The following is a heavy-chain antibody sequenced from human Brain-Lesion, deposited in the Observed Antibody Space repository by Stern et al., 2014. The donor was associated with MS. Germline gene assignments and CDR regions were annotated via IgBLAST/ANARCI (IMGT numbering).Heavy chain of an antibody. V-gene: IGHV1-2*02. CDR2: INPHTGGT. CDR1: GYIFTGYY. Sequence: LQLEESVAEVKKPGASVKVSCKTSGYIFTGYYIHWVRQAPGKGLEWMAWINPHTGGTKNAQKFQGRVTMSRDTSISTAYVELSSLTSDDTAVYYCARDQRGITIFGVVTDYYYLGMDVWGQGTTVTVSS. CDR3: ARDQRGITIFGVVTDYYYLGMDV. J-gene: IGHJ6*02. D-gene: IGHD3-3*01.